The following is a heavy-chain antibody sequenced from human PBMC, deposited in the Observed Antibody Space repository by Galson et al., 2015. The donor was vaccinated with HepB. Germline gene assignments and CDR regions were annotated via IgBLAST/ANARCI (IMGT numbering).Heavy chain of an antibody. V-gene: IGHV3-23*01. CDR2: ISGSGGST. J-gene: IGHJ4*02. D-gene: IGHD6-19*01. CDR3: AQRRIAVAVTGY. Sequence: SLRLSCAASGFTFSSYAMSWVRHAPGKGLEWVSAISGSGGSTYYADSVKGRFTISRDNSKNTLYLQMNSLRAEDTAVYYCAQRRIAVAVTGYWGQGTLVTVSS. CDR1: GFTFSSYA.